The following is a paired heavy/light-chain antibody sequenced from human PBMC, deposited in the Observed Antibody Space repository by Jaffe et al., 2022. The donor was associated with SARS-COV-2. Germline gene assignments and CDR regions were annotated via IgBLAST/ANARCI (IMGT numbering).Heavy chain of an antibody. CDR1: GYSFTNYW. CDR2: IHFADSEI. D-gene: IGHD6-13*01. Sequence: EVQLVQSGAEVKKPGESLKISCKGSGYSFTNYWIGWVRQMPGKGLEWMAFIHFADSEIRYRPSFQGQVTLSADKSIGTAYLQWSSLKASDTAMYYCATAAHGTSSWPYWGQGTLVTVSS. J-gene: IGHJ4*02. CDR3: ATAAHGTSSWPY. V-gene: IGHV5-51*01.
Light chain of an antibody. Sequence: QSALTQPASVSGSPGQSITISCTGTSSDVGAYNYVSWYQQHPGKAPKLMIYEVSNRPSGVPDRFSGSKSGNTASLTISGLQAEDDADYYCNSYTASTTYVFGTGTKVTVL. J-gene: IGLJ1*01. CDR1: SSDVGAYNY. V-gene: IGLV2-14*01. CDR3: NSYTASTTYV. CDR2: EVS.